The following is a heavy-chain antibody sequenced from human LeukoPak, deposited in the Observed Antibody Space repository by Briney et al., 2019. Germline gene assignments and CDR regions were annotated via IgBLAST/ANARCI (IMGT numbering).Heavy chain of an antibody. CDR2: ISSSSSYI. Sequence: DPGGSLRLSCAASGFTFSSYSMNWVRQAPGKGLEWVSSISSSSSYIYYADSVKGRFTISRDNAKNSLYLQMNSLRAEDTAVYYCARGGDGPSSWYPAVVDYWGQGTLVTVSS. V-gene: IGHV3-21*01. CDR1: GFTFSSYS. J-gene: IGHJ4*02. CDR3: ARGGDGPSSWYPAVVDY. D-gene: IGHD6-13*01.